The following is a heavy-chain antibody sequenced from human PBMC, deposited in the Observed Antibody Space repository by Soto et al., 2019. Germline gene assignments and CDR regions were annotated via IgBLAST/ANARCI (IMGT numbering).Heavy chain of an antibody. V-gene: IGHV4-30-2*06. Sequence: PSETLSLTCAVSGDSISGGGFSWNWIRQSPGKGLEWIGYIYPSGTSYYNPSLKSRVTISVDKSKNQFSLRLSSMTAADTAVYYCAREQLYFDYWTAYPGKYGLDVWGQGTTVTISS. CDR1: GDSISGGGFS. CDR3: AREQLYFDYWTAYPGKYGLDV. J-gene: IGHJ6*02. CDR2: IYPSGTS. D-gene: IGHD3-3*01.